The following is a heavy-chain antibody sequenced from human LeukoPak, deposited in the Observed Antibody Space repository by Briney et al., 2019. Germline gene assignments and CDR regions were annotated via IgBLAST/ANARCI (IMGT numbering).Heavy chain of an antibody. CDR1: GYTFTGYY. V-gene: IGHV1-2*02. J-gene: IGHJ5*02. CDR2: IKPNSGGT. D-gene: IGHD3-10*01. CDR3: ATNILVRDIINWFDP. Sequence: ASVTVSCKASGYTFTGYYMHWVRQAPGQGLEWMGWIKPNSGGTRSAQKFQGRVTMTRDTSISTAYMELSSLRYDDTAVYYCATNILVRDIINWFDPWGQGTLVTVSS.